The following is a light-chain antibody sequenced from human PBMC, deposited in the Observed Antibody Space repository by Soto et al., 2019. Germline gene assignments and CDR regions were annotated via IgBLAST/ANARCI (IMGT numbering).Light chain of an antibody. Sequence: ELVLTQSPGTLSLSPGERATLSCRASQSVSSSYLAWYQQKPGQAPRLLIYATSTRATGVPDSFSGSGSGTDFTLTISSLEPEDFAVYYCQQYGSSSWTFGQGSKVEIK. CDR2: ATS. CDR3: QQYGSSSWT. CDR1: QSVSSSY. V-gene: IGKV3-20*01. J-gene: IGKJ1*01.